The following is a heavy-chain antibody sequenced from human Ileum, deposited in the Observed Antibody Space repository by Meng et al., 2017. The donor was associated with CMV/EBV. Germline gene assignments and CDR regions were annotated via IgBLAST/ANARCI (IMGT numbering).Heavy chain of an antibody. Sequence: GESLKISCAASGFTFSRFGMHWVRQSPGKGLEWVAFIHYDGSSESYADSVKGRFTIARDNAKKSLYLQMNSLRDEDTAVYYCAIHERSCSGGTCYSGRDYWGQGTLVTVSS. D-gene: IGHD2-15*01. CDR3: AIHERSCSGGTCYSGRDY. CDR2: IHYDGSSE. J-gene: IGHJ4*02. V-gene: IGHV3-30*02. CDR1: GFTFSRFG.